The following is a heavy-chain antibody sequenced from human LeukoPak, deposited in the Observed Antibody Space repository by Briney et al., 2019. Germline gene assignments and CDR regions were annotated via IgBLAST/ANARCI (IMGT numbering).Heavy chain of an antibody. V-gene: IGHV1-46*01. CDR2: IDPSVGST. CDR3: ASFKSSGEYFDY. J-gene: IGHJ4*02. D-gene: IGHD1-1*01. Sequence: ASVKVSCKASGYTFTRYYTHWVRQAPGQGLEWMGIIDPSVGSTTYAQRFQGRVTMTRDMSTSTVHMELNRLSSEDTAVYYCASFKSSGEYFDYWGQGTLVTVSS. CDR1: GYTFTRYY.